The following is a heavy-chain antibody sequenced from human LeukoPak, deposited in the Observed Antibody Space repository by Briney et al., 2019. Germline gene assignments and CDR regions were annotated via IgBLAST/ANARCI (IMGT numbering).Heavy chain of an antibody. CDR3: ARVGITMVRGVTVRDAFDI. CDR2: IYYSGST. Sequence: PSETLPLTCTVSGGSISSYYWSWIRQPPGKGLEWIGYIYYSGSTNYNPSLKSRVTISVDTSKNQFSLKLSSVTAADTAVYYCARVGITMVRGVTVRDAFDIWGQGTMVTVSS. D-gene: IGHD3-10*01. J-gene: IGHJ3*02. V-gene: IGHV4-59*01. CDR1: GGSISSYY.